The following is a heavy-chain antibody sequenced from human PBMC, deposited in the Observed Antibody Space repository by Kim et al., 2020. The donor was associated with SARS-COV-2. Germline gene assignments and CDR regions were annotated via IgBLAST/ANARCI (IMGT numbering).Heavy chain of an antibody. J-gene: IGHJ4*01. D-gene: IGHD3-10*01. CDR1: GGSISIDNYY. CDR2: MFFIGTP. CDR3: APFPRRSCYGYFD. V-gene: IGHV4-39*01. Sequence: SETLSLTCSVSGGSISIDNYYWGWIRQPPGKGLEWIASMFFIGTPNYNPSLQSLFTLSVDPSKNQLSLTLPSVTVAYTALPYCAPFPRRSCYGYFD.